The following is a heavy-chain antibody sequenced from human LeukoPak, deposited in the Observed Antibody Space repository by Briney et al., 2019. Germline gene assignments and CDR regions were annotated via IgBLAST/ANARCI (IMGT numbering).Heavy chain of an antibody. CDR1: GYTFTGYY. J-gene: IGHJ4*02. V-gene: IGHV1-2*02. CDR2: INPNSGGT. D-gene: IGHD3-3*01. CDR3: AREISYDFWSGYSRGGLDY. Sequence: ASVKVSCKASGYTFTGYYMHWVRQAPGQGLEWMGWINPNSGGTNYAQKFQGRVTMTRDTSISTAYMGLSRLRSDDTAVYYCAREISYDFWSGYSRGGLDYWGQGTLVTVSS.